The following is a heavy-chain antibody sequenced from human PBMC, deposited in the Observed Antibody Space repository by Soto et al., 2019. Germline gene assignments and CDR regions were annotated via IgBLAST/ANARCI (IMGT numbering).Heavy chain of an antibody. CDR1: GDTFSSYS. CDR3: ARGPGFCPSFDI. CDR2: IIPIFAKP. J-gene: IGHJ3*02. V-gene: IGHV1-69*01. Sequence: QVHLIQSGAELKRPGSSVKVSCNASGDTFSSYSITWLRQAPGQRLEWMGGIIPIFAKPTYAQKFQGRVASTADDSTITFYMELASLTSGDTAVYYWARGPGFCPSFDIWGQGTPLTVSS. D-gene: IGHD3-3*01.